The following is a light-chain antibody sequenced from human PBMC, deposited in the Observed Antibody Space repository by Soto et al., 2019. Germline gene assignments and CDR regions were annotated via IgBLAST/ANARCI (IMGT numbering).Light chain of an antibody. Sequence: EIVMTQSPATLSVSPGERATLSCRASPSVSGNLAWYQQKPGQAPSLLIYAASTRATGISARFSGSGSGTDFTLTISSLQSEDLALDYCQQYNKWPLTFGGVTKVEIK. J-gene: IGKJ4*01. CDR2: AAS. CDR3: QQYNKWPLT. V-gene: IGKV3-15*01. CDR1: PSVSGN.